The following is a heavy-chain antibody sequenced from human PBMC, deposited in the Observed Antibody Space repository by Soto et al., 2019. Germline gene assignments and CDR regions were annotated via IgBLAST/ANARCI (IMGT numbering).Heavy chain of an antibody. D-gene: IGHD2-15*01. V-gene: IGHV3-23*01. J-gene: IGHJ3*02. CDR3: SRHVSCSGGSCQYDAFAI. Sequence: GGSLRLSCAASGFTFSSYAMSWVRQAPGKGLEWVSAISGSGGSTYYADSVKGRFTISRDNSKNTLYLQMNSPRAEDTAVYYCSRHVSCSGGSCQYDAFAIRGQGTMVTVS. CDR1: GFTFSSYA. CDR2: ISGSGGST.